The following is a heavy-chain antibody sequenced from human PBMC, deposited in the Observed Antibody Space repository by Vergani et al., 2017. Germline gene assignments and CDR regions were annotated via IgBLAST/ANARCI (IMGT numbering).Heavy chain of an antibody. D-gene: IGHD3-3*01. Sequence: EVQLVESGGGLVQPGGSLTLSCAASGFTVSTDYFTWVRQAPGKGLEWVSILYSGAFTSYTDSVKGRFTVSRDISKNSLFLQMNSLSPEDTARYYCARDCNYRVLSGYYIGGGFDIWGQGTMVTVSS. CDR1: GFTVSTDY. V-gene: IGHV3-66*02. CDR3: ARDCNYRVLSGYYIGGGFDI. CDR2: LYSGAFT. J-gene: IGHJ3*02.